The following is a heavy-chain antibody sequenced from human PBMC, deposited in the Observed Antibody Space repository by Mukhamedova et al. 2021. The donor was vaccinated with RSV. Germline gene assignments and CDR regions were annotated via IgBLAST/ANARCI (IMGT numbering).Heavy chain of an antibody. D-gene: IGHD3-22*01. J-gene: IGHJ4*02. CDR2: IYFTGNT. Sequence: GWIGYIYFTGNTNYNPSLASRVSISLDRSKNQFSLRLRSVTAADTAVYYCARTHYYDSSGLGYWGPGSLVTASS. CDR3: ARTHYYDSSGLGY. V-gene: IGHV4-59*01.